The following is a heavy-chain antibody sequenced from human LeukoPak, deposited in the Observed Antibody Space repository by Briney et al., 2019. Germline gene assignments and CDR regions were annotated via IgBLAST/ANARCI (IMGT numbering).Heavy chain of an antibody. V-gene: IGHV1-69*06. D-gene: IGHD1-1*01. CDR3: ARTVHYFDY. CDR2: ITTISGTA. Sequence: ASVKLSCKASVGTFSSYAISWVRRSPGQALKWMGRITTISGTANDAQKFQGRVTITADKSTSTAYMELSSLRSEDTAVYDCARTVHYFDYWGQGTLVTVSS. J-gene: IGHJ4*02. CDR1: VGTFSSYA.